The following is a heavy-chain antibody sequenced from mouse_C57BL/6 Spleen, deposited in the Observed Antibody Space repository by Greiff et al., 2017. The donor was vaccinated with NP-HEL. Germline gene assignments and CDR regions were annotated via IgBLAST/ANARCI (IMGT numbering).Heavy chain of an antibody. Sequence: QVQLQQPGAELVMPGASVKLSCKASGYTFTSYWMHWVKQRPGQGLEWIGEIDPSDSYTNYNQKFKGKSTLTVDKSSSTAYMQLSSLTSEDSAVYYCARGDGNLYYYAMDYWGQGTSFTVSS. D-gene: IGHD2-1*01. J-gene: IGHJ4*01. CDR3: ARGDGNLYYYAMDY. V-gene: IGHV1-69*01. CDR1: GYTFTSYW. CDR2: IDPSDSYT.